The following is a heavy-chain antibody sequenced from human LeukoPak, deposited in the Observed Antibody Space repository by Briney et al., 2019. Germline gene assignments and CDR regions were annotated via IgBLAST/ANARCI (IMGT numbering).Heavy chain of an antibody. D-gene: IGHD1-26*01. CDR1: GFTFSSYA. Sequence: GGSLRLSCAASGFTFSSYAMSWVRQAPGKGLEWVSAISGSGGSTYYTDSVKSRFTISRDNSKNTLYLQMNSLRAEDTAVYYCAKAVSGIYYFDYWGQGTLVTVSS. V-gene: IGHV3-23*01. J-gene: IGHJ4*02. CDR2: ISGSGGST. CDR3: AKAVSGIYYFDY.